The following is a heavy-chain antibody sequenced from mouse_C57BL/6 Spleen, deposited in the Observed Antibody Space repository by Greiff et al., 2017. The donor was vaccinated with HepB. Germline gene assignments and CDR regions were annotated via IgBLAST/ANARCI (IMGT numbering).Heavy chain of an antibody. V-gene: IGHV1-69*01. CDR1: GYTFTSYW. D-gene: IGHD2-5*01. Sequence: QVQLQQPGAELVMPGASVKLSCKASGYTFTSYWMHWVKQRPGQGLEWIGEIDPSDSYTNYNQKFKGKSTLTADKSSSTAYMELRSLTSEDSAVYYCARGAYYSSRYYALDYWGQGTSVTVSS. J-gene: IGHJ4*01. CDR2: IDPSDSYT. CDR3: ARGAYYSSRYYALDY.